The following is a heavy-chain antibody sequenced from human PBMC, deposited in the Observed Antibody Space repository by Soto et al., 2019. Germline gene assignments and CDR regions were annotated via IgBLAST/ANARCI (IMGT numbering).Heavy chain of an antibody. D-gene: IGHD3-22*01. CDR2: IYYSGST. V-gene: IGHV4-59*01. J-gene: IGHJ6*02. CDR1: GGSISGYY. Sequence: SETLSLTCTVSGGSISGYYWSWIRQPPGKGLEWIGYIYYSGSTNYNPSPKSRGTISVDTSKHQFSLKLSSVTAAVTEVYFCASLKTYYYDSSGSRPGYGIDVWGQGTMVTVSS. CDR3: ASLKTYYYDSSGSRPGYGIDV.